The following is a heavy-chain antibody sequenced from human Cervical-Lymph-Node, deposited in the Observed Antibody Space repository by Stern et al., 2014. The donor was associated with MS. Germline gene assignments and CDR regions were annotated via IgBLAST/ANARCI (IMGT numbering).Heavy chain of an antibody. CDR3: ARDIGPEGATFNY. CDR1: GFTFRRYA. Sequence: VHLVESGGGVGQPGRSLRLSCAASGFTFRRYAMHWVRQAPGKGLEWMATTSLDGSDKHYADSVKGRFTISRDNYKNVLFLQMNSLRADDTAVYYCARDIGPEGATFNYWGQGTLVSVSS. J-gene: IGHJ4*02. V-gene: IGHV3-30*01. D-gene: IGHD1-26*01. CDR2: TSLDGSDK.